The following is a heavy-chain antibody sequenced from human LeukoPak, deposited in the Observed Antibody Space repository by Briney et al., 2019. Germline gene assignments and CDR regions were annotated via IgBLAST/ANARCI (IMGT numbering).Heavy chain of an antibody. V-gene: IGHV7-4-1*02. CDR3: ARDSPGRPLDY. J-gene: IGHJ4*02. Sequence: ASVKVSCKASGYTFTPFPMNWVRQAPGQGLEWMGWINTNTGNPTYAQGFTGRFVFSLDTSVSTAYLQISSLKAEDTAVYYCARDSPGRPLDYWGQGTLVTVSS. D-gene: IGHD1-26*01. CDR2: INTNTGNP. CDR1: GYTFTPFP.